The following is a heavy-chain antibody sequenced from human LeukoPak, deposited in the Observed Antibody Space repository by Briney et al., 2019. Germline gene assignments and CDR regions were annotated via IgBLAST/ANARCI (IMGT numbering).Heavy chain of an antibody. V-gene: IGHV4-4*07. CDR1: GGSISSYY. CDR3: ARGRPTIVVVPAAMPDSDAFDI. J-gene: IGHJ3*02. D-gene: IGHD2-2*01. Sequence: PSETLSLTCTVSGGSISSYYWSWIRQPAGKGLEWIGRIYTSGSTNYNPSLKSRVTISVDTSKNQFSLKLSSVTAADTAVYYCARGRPTIVVVPAAMPDSDAFDIWGQGTMVTVSS. CDR2: IYTSGST.